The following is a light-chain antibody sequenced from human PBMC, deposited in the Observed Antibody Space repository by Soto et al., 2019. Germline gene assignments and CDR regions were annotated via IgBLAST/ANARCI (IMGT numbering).Light chain of an antibody. Sequence: QSVLTQPASVSGSPGQSITISFTRASSDSGTYNFFAWYQQHPGEAPKLIIYEATQRPSGVSNRFSGSKSGNTASLTISGLQADDEADYYCCSYAGTTTVFGGGTKVTVL. CDR3: CSYAGTTTV. CDR2: EAT. J-gene: IGLJ2*01. V-gene: IGLV2-23*01. CDR1: SSDSGTYNF.